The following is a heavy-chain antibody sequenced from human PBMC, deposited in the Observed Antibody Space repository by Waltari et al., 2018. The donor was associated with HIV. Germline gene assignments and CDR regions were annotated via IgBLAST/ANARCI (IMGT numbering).Heavy chain of an antibody. V-gene: IGHV3-30*01. CDR3: ARDFQGYFDH. Sequence: QVHLQESGGGVVQPGGSLRLSCVASGFHFGTYALFWVRQNTGKGLEWLAVISYDGSNIWYAASVRGRFTISRDNSKNTLYLQMNSLITDDTAVYYCARDFQGYFDHWGLGTLVTVSS. CDR1: GFHFGTYA. CDR2: ISYDGSNI. J-gene: IGHJ4*02.